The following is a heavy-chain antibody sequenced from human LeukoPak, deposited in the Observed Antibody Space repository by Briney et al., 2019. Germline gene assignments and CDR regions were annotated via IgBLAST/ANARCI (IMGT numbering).Heavy chain of an antibody. CDR1: GGTFSSYA. D-gene: IGHD3-10*01. CDR3: ARGGGSGSYYTDLYYYYYMDV. J-gene: IGHJ6*03. Sequence: SVKVSCKASGGTFSSYAISWVRQAPGQGLEWMGGIIPIFGTANYAQKFQGRVTITADKSTSTAYMELSSLRSEDTAVYYCARGGGSGSYYTDLYYYYYMDVWGKGTTVTVSS. V-gene: IGHV1-69*06. CDR2: IIPIFGTA.